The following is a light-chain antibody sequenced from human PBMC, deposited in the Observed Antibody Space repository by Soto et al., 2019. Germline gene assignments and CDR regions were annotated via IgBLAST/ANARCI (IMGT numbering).Light chain of an antibody. CDR2: GAS. V-gene: IGKV3-20*01. J-gene: IGKJ1*01. Sequence: EIGVTQSSGTRPRSPGERATLSCRASQSVSNNYLAWYQQKPGQAPRLLIYGASNRATGIPDRFSGSGSGTDFTLTISRLEPEDFAVYYCLQYGSSGTFGQGTKVDI. CDR1: QSVSNNY. CDR3: LQYGSSGT.